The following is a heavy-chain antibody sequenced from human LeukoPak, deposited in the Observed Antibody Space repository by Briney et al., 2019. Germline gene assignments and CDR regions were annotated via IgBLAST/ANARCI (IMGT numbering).Heavy chain of an antibody. D-gene: IGHD5-12*01. J-gene: IGHJ4*02. CDR2: ISSSGSTI. CDR3: ARADETVWWLKN. CDR1: GFTFSDYY. Sequence: GGSLRLSCAASGFTFSDYYMSWIRQAPGKGLEWVSYISSSGSTIYYADSAKGRFTISRDNAKNSLYLQMNSLRAKDTAVYYCARADETVWWLKNWGQGTLVTVSS. V-gene: IGHV3-11*01.